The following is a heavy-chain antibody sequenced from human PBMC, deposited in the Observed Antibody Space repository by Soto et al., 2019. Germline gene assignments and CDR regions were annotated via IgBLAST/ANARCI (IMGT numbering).Heavy chain of an antibody. V-gene: IGHV4-34*01. J-gene: IGHJ4*02. CDR3: ARLRGYCSSTSCYGRGRWYFDY. Sequence: QVQLQQWGAGLLKPSETLSLTCAVYGGSFSGYYWSWIRQPPGKGLEWIGEINHSGSTNYNPSLKSRVTISVDTSKIQFSLKLSSVTAADTAVYYCARLRGYCSSTSCYGRGRWYFDYWGQGTLVTVSS. D-gene: IGHD2-2*01. CDR1: GGSFSGYY. CDR2: INHSGST.